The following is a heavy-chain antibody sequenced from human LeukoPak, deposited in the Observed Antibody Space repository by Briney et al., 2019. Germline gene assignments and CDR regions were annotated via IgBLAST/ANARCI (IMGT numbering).Heavy chain of an antibody. D-gene: IGHD6-19*01. J-gene: IGHJ4*02. V-gene: IGHV3-21*01. CDR1: GFTFSSYS. Sequence: KPGGSLRLSCAASGFTFSSYSMNWVRQAPGKGLEWVSSSSSSSLYIYYADSLKGRFTISRDNAKNSLYLQMNSLTTEDTAVYYCARDLEGVPVGGRAAYWGQGTLVTVSS. CDR3: ARDLEGVPVGGRAAY. CDR2: SSSSSLYI.